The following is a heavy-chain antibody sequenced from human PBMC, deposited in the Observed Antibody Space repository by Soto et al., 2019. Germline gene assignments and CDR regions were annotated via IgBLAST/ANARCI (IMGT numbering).Heavy chain of an antibody. Sequence: QLQLQESGSGLVKPSQTLSLTCAVSGGSISSGGYSWSWIRQPPGKGLEWIGYIYHSGSTYYNPALKTRVTRSAHRSKNQFSLKLSSVTAADTAVYYCAAGGGLPRYYWGQGTLVTVSS. J-gene: IGHJ4*02. D-gene: IGHD5-12*01. CDR2: IYHSGST. CDR1: GGSISSGGYS. CDR3: AAGGGLPRYY. V-gene: IGHV4-30-2*01.